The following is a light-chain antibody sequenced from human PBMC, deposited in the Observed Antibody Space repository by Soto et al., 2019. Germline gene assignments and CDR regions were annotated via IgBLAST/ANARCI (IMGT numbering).Light chain of an antibody. CDR2: GAS. CDR1: QSVTNSY. Sequence: EIVLTQSACTLSLSPGEKATLSWRASQSVTNSYLAWYQQKHGQAPRLVIYGASRRTIGIPDRFSGSWYGTDFNLTISGLETEDFAVYYCQQYGGSPRTFGGGTKVDIK. CDR3: QQYGGSPRT. J-gene: IGKJ4*01. V-gene: IGKV3-20*01.